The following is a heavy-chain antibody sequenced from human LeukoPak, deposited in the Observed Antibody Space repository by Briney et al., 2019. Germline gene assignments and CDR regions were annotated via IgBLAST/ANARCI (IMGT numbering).Heavy chain of an antibody. Sequence: PSETLSLTCTVSGGSISSSSYYWGWIRQPPGKGLEWIGSIYYSGSTYYNPSLKSRVTISVDKSKNQFSLKLSSATAADTAVYYCARGTAAAGMWSPLDYWGQGTLVTVSS. CDR3: ARGTAAAGMWSPLDY. D-gene: IGHD6-13*01. J-gene: IGHJ4*02. CDR2: IYYSGST. CDR1: GGSISSSSYY. V-gene: IGHV4-39*07.